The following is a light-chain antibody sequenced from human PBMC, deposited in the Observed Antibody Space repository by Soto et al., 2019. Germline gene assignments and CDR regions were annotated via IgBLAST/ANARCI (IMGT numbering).Light chain of an antibody. CDR3: QQYHRYST. Sequence: DIQMTQSPSTLSASVGDRITITCRASQSINSWLAWYQQKPGKAPKLLIYDASTLESGVPSRFSGSGSGTEFTLTISSLQPDDFATYYCQQYHRYSTFGGGTK. CDR1: QSINSW. V-gene: IGKV1-5*01. J-gene: IGKJ4*01. CDR2: DAS.